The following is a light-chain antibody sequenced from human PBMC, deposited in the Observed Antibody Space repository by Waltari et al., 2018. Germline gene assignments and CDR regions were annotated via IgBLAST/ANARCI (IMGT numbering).Light chain of an antibody. CDR1: QNVYSN. CDR3: QQYSNWPLT. J-gene: IGKJ4*01. CDR2: GAS. Sequence: ETVMTQSPATLSVSPGDRATLSCRTSQNVYSNLAWYQQKPGQAPRVLIYGASTRETGTPDRFTGSGSGTEFTLTISSLQSEDFAVYYCQQYSNWPLTFGGGTKVEIK. V-gene: IGKV3-15*01.